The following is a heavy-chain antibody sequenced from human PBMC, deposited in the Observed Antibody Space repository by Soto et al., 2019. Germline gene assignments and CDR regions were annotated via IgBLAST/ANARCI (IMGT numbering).Heavy chain of an antibody. D-gene: IGHD2-2*01. Sequence: GGSLRLSCAASGFTFSSYAMSWVRQAPGKGLEWVSAISGSGGSTYYADSVKGRFTISRDNSKNTLYLQMNSLRAEDTAVYYCAKVRYRGYCSSASCQNYYYYGMDVWGQGTTVTVSS. J-gene: IGHJ6*02. CDR3: AKVRYRGYCSSASCQNYYYYGMDV. CDR1: GFTFSSYA. CDR2: ISGSGGST. V-gene: IGHV3-23*01.